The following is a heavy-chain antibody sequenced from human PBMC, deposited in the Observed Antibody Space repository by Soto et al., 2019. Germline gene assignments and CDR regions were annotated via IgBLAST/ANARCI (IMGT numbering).Heavy chain of an antibody. CDR1: GYSFTSYW. Sequence: GESLKISCKGSGYSFTSYWIGWVRQMPGKGLEWMGIIYPGDSDTRYSPSFQGQVTISADKSISTAYLQWSSLKASDTAMYYCARGCSGGSSCSMDYYYYGMDVWGQGATVTVSS. J-gene: IGHJ6*02. CDR3: ARGCSGGSSCSMDYYYYGMDV. CDR2: IYPGDSDT. V-gene: IGHV5-51*01. D-gene: IGHD2-15*01.